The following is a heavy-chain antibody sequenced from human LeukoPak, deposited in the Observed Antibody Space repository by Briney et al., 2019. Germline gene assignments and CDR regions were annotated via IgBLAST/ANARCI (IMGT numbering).Heavy chain of an antibody. CDR1: GGSIRSFY. V-gene: IGHV4-4*07. Sequence: SETLSLTCTVSGGSIRSFYWSWIRQSAGKGLEWVGRIYSHGNANYNPSLKSRVTISVDTSKNQFSLKLSSVTAADTAVYYCARGGGYPRDGFDYWGQGTLVTVSS. CDR3: ARGGGYPRDGFDY. CDR2: IYSHGNA. D-gene: IGHD3-22*01. J-gene: IGHJ4*02.